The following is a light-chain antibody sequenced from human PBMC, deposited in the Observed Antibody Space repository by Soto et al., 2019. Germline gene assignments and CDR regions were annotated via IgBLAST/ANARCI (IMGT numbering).Light chain of an antibody. CDR3: MQGTHWPLT. CDR2: YVS. CDR1: QSLVSSDGNTY. V-gene: IGKV2-30*01. J-gene: IGKJ3*01. Sequence: DVVMTQSPLSLPVTLGQPASISCRSSQSLVSSDGNTYLNWFQQRPGQSPRRLIYYVSNRDSGVPDRFSGSVSGTDFTLRIRRVDAEDVGVYYGMQGTHWPLTFGPGTKVDIK.